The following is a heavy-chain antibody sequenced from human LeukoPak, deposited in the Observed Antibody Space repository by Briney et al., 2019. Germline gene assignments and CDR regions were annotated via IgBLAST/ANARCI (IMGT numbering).Heavy chain of an antibody. CDR3: ARESGSYLWRSWLNP. D-gene: IGHD3-16*01. J-gene: IGHJ5*02. Sequence: SETLSLTCTVSGSSISSYYWSWIRQPPGKGLEWIGYIYYSGSTNYNPSLKSRVTISADTSKNQFSLKLSSVTAADTAVYYCARESGSYLWRSWLNPWGQGTLVTVSS. CDR2: IYYSGST. CDR1: GSSISSYY. V-gene: IGHV4-59*01.